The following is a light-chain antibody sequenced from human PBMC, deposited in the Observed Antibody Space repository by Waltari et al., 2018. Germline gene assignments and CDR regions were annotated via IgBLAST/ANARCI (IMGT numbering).Light chain of an antibody. Sequence: EIVLTQSPGTLSLSPGERATLSCRASQSFTRYLAWCQHRPGQAPRLLIYDASTRAAGVADRFSGSGSGTDFSLTISRLEPEDFAVYYCQHYVSLPVTFVQGTRVEIK. J-gene: IGKJ1*01. V-gene: IGKV3-20*01. CDR3: QHYVSLPVT. CDR1: QSFTRY. CDR2: DAS.